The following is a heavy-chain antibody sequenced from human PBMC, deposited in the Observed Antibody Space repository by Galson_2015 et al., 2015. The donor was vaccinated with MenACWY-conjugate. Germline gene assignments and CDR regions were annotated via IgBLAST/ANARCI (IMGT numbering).Heavy chain of an antibody. CDR3: ARQTYSSSSIIDF. CDR1: GYTFTSNW. J-gene: IGHJ4*02. CDR2: IYPGDSDT. Sequence: QSGAEVKKPGESLTISCKGSGYTFTSNWIAWVRQMPGQGLEWMGIIYPGDSDTRYSLSFQGQVTISADKSINTAYLQWSSLKASDTAMYYCARQTYSSSSIIDFWGQGTLVTVSS. V-gene: IGHV5-51*01. D-gene: IGHD5-12*01.